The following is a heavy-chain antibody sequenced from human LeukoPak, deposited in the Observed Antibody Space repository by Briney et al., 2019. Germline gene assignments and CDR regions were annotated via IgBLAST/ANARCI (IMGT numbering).Heavy chain of an antibody. CDR1: GYTFTGYY. J-gene: IGHJ4*02. D-gene: IGHD3-9*01. CDR2: INPNSGGT. CDR3: ASGHTTYFFQD. V-gene: IGHV1-2*02. Sequence: ASVKVSCKASGYTFTGYYMHWVRQAPGQGLEWMGWINPNSGGTNYAQKLQGRVTMTTDTSTSTAYMELRSLRSEDTAVYYCASGHTTYFFQDWGQGTLVSVSS.